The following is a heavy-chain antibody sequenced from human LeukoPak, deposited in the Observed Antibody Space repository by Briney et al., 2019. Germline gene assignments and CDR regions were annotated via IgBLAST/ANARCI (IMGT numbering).Heavy chain of an antibody. CDR1: GFTFSSHG. CDR2: ISGSGGST. Sequence: PGGSLRLSCAASGFTFSSHGMNWVRQAPGKGLEWVAGISGSGGSTYYADSVKGRFTISRDNSKNTLFLQMNSLRAEDTAVYYCAKTPLRQWLMSYFDYWGQGTLVTVSS. J-gene: IGHJ4*02. CDR3: AKTPLRQWLMSYFDY. D-gene: IGHD6-19*01. V-gene: IGHV3-23*01.